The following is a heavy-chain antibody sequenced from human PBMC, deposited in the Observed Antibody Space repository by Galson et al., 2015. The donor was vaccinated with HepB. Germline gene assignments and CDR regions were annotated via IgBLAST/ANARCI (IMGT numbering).Heavy chain of an antibody. CDR3: ARDDGYYDSSGPLFDP. Sequence: SVKVSCKASGYTFTSYGISWVRQAPGQGLEWMGWISAYNGNTNYAQKLQGRVTMTTDTSTSTAYMELRSLRSDDTAVYYCARDDGYYDSSGPLFDPWGQGTLVTVSS. V-gene: IGHV1-18*04. D-gene: IGHD3-22*01. J-gene: IGHJ5*02. CDR1: GYTFTSYG. CDR2: ISAYNGNT.